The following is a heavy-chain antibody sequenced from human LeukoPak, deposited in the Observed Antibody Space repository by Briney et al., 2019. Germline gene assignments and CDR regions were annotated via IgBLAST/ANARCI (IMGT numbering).Heavy chain of an antibody. D-gene: IGHD3-22*01. CDR2: IYYSGRT. CDR3: ARHPTYYYDSSGYYRNWYFDL. J-gene: IGHJ2*01. CDR1: GGSISSSSYY. Sequence: PSETLSLTCTVSGGSISSSSYYWGWIRPPPGKGLEWIGSIYYSGRTYYNPSLKSRVAISVDPSKNQFSLKLSSVTAADTAVYYCARHPTYYYDSSGYYRNWYFDLWGRGTLVTVSS. V-gene: IGHV4-39*01.